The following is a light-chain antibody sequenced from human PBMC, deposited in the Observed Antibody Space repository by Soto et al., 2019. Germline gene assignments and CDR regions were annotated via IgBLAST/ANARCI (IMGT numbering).Light chain of an antibody. Sequence: EIVLTQSPGTLSLSPGERATLSCRASQSVSSSYLAWYQQKPGQAPRLLIYGASSRATGIPDRFGGSGSGTDFPLTISRLEREEFAVYYCQQYGSYFGPGTKVDIK. CDR2: GAS. V-gene: IGKV3-20*01. CDR1: QSVSSSY. CDR3: QQYGSY. J-gene: IGKJ3*01.